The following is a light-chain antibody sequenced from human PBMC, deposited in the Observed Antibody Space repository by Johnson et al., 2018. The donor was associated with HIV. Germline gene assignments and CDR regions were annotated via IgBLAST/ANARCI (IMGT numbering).Light chain of an antibody. J-gene: IGLJ1*01. CDR3: GTWDSSLSAEV. V-gene: IGLV1-51*02. Sequence: QSVLTQSPSVSAAPGQKVTISCSGSSSNIGNNYVSWYQQLPGTAPKLLIYENNKRPSGIPDRFSGSKSGTSATLGIPGPQTGDEADYYCGTWDSSLSAEVFGTGTKVTVL. CDR1: SSNIGNNY. CDR2: ENN.